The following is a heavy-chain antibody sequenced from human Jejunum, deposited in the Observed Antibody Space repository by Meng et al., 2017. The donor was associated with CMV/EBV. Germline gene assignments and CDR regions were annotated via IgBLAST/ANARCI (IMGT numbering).Heavy chain of an antibody. Sequence: CAATGFTFSNYWMPWVRHTPGKGMEWVANRKQDGSEKQYVDSVKGRFTISRNNAKNSLYLQMNNLSAEDTAVYYCAGGAGWIFDLWGRGTLVTVSS. D-gene: IGHD5-12*01. J-gene: IGHJ2*01. CDR3: AGGAGWIFDL. CDR1: GFTFSNYW. CDR2: RKQDGSEK. V-gene: IGHV3-7*01.